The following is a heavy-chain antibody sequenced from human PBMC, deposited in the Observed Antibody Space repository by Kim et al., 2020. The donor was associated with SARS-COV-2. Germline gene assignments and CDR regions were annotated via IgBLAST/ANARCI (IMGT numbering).Heavy chain of an antibody. D-gene: IGHD4-17*01. CDR3: AKDLDRRGAGTTGLFDY. J-gene: IGHJ4*02. V-gene: IGHV3-23*01. Sequence: VKGRCTISRDNSKNTLYLQMNSLRAEDTAVYYCAKDLDRRGAGTTGLFDYWGQGTLVTVSS.